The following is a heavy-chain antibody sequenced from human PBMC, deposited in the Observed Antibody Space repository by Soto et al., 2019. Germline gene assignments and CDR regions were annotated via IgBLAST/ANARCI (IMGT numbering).Heavy chain of an antibody. D-gene: IGHD5-12*01. CDR3: ARGDSGYDDPYYFDY. J-gene: IGHJ4*02. CDR1: GGSISSYY. V-gene: IGHV4-59*01. CDR2: IYYSGST. Sequence: QVQLQESGPGLVKPSETLSLTCTVSGGSISSYYWSWIRQPPGKGLEWIGYIYYSGSTNYNPSLKCRVTISVDTSKNQFSLKLSSVTAADTAVYYCARGDSGYDDPYYFDYWGQGTLVTVSS.